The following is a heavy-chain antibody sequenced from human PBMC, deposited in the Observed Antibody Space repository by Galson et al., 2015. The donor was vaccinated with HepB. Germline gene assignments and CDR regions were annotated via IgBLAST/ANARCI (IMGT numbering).Heavy chain of an antibody. CDR1: GFTFSSYA. V-gene: IGHV3-23*01. CDR3: AKKVVVVVAASPDGYWYFDL. J-gene: IGHJ2*01. CDR2: ISGSGGST. Sequence: SLRLSCAASGFTFSSYAMSWVRQAPGKGLEWVSAISGSGGSTYYADSVKGRFTISRDNSKNTLYLQMNSLRAEDTAVYYCAKKVVVVVAASPDGYWYFDLWGRGTLVTVSS. D-gene: IGHD2-15*01.